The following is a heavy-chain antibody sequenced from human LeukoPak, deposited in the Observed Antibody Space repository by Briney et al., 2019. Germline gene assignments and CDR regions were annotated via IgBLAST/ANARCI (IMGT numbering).Heavy chain of an antibody. J-gene: IGHJ4*02. CDR3: ASCSGGSCSPDY. CDR1: GFSFSSYS. CDR2: NNSRSSYI. Sequence: GGPLLLSCAASGFSFSSYSMNGVRQAPGKGLEWASSNNSRSSYIYDAVSVKGRFTNARDNSKNSLYLKMNSLRAEDTAIYYCASCSGGSCSPDYWGQGTLVTVSS. V-gene: IGHV3-21*01. D-gene: IGHD2-15*01.